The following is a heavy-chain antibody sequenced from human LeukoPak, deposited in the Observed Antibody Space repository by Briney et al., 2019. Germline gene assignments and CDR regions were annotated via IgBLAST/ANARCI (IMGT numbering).Heavy chain of an antibody. CDR1: GGTFSSYA. CDR3: ARVYCSSTSCYENWFDP. D-gene: IGHD2-2*01. J-gene: IGHJ5*02. CDR2: IIPILGIA. V-gene: IGHV1-69*04. Sequence: SVKVSCKASGGTFSSYAISWVRQAPGQGLEWMGRIIPILGIANYAQKFQGRVTITADKSTSTAYMELSSLRSEDTAAYYCARVYCSSTSCYENWFDPWGQGTLVTVSS.